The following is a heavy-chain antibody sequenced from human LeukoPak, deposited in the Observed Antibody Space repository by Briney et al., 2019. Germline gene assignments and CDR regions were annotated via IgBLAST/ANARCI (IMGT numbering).Heavy chain of an antibody. V-gene: IGHV1-18*01. CDR2: ISAYNGNT. CDR1: GYTFTSYG. J-gene: IGHJ6*03. CDR3: ARDQGGYSQYASPEFSNNMDV. Sequence: ASVKVSCKASGYTFTSYGISWVRQAPGLGLEWMGWISAYNGNTNYAQKLQGRVTMTTDTSTSTAYMELRSLRSDDTAVYYCARDQGGYSQYASPEFSNNMDVWGKGTTVTVSS. D-gene: IGHD5-18*01.